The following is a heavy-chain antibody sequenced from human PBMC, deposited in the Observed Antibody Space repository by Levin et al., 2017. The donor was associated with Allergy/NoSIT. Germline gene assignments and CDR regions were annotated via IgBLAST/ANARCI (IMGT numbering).Heavy chain of an antibody. CDR2: IYYSGST. CDR3: ASYSNALDY. Sequence: SETLSLTCTVSGGSVSSGSYYWSWIRQPPGKGLEWIGYIYYSGSTNYNPSLKSRVTISVDTSKNQFSLKLSSVTAADTAVYYCASYSNALDYWGQGTLVTVSS. CDR1: GGSVSSGSYY. V-gene: IGHV4-61*01. J-gene: IGHJ4*02. D-gene: IGHD2-15*01.